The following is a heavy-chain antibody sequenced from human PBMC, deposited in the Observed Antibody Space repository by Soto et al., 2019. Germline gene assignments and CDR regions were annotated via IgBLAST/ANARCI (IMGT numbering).Heavy chain of an antibody. CDR2: ISSSSSTI. CDR1: GFTFSSYS. CDR3: ARLLRGVIYYYYYMDV. J-gene: IGHJ6*03. Sequence: GGSLRLSCAASGFTFSSYSMNWVRQAPGKGLEWVSYISSSSSTIYYADSVKGRFTISRDNAKNSLYLQMNSLRAEDTAVYYCARLLRGVIYYYYYMDVWGKGTTVTVSS. V-gene: IGHV3-48*01. D-gene: IGHD3-10*01.